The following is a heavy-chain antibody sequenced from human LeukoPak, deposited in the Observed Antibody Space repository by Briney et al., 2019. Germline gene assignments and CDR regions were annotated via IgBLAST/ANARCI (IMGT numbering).Heavy chain of an antibody. V-gene: IGHV4-30-4*01. CDR1: GGSITSGDYY. J-gene: IGHJ5*02. Sequence: SETLSLTCSVSGGSITSGDYYWSWIRQPPGKGLGWIAYMYYSGSTYYNPSLKSRVTMSADTSKNQFSLKLSSVTAADTAVYYCARPYYYDSRIDPWGQGTLVTVSP. CDR3: ARPYYYDSRIDP. CDR2: MYYSGST. D-gene: IGHD3-22*01.